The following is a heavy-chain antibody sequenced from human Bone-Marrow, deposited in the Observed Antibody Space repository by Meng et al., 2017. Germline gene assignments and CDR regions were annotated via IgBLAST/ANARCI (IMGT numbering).Heavy chain of an antibody. CDR2: IYHSGST. D-gene: IGHD6-19*01. J-gene: IGHJ4*02. CDR3: ARARGIAVAEPWDY. CDR1: GASISSSNW. Sequence: QVWLQEPGTGLVKPSGTLSLPSAASGASISSSNWLIWVRRPPGKGLEWIGEIYHSGSTNYNPSLKSRVTISVDKSKNQFSLKLSSVTAADTAVYYCARARGIAVAEPWDYWGQGTLVTVSS. V-gene: IGHV4-4*02.